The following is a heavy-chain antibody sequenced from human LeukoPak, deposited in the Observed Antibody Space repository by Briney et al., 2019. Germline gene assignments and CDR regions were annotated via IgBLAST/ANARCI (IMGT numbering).Heavy chain of an antibody. Sequence: ASVKVSCKASGYTFTSYAMNWVRQAPGQGLEWMGWINTNTGNPTYAQGFTGRFVFSLDTSVSTAYLQISSLKAEDTAVYYCAREKPQYCSGGSCTRPGIDYWGQGTLVTVSS. CDR2: INTNTGNP. CDR1: GYTFTSYA. CDR3: AREKPQYCSGGSCTRPGIDY. V-gene: IGHV7-4-1*02. J-gene: IGHJ4*02. D-gene: IGHD2-15*01.